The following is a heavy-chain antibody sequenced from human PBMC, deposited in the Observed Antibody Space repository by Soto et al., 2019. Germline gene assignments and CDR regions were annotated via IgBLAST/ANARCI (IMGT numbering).Heavy chain of an antibody. CDR2: ISTYTGNT. CDR3: ARGYYYGSLRPTPGRMDV. Sequence: QVHLVQSGAEVKKPGASVKVSCKASGYTFTNYDINWVRQAPGQGLEWMGRISTYTGNTNYAQKLQGRVTMTTDTSTSTAYMGLRSLRPDDTAVYYCARGYYYGSLRPTPGRMDVWCQGSTVTVSS. J-gene: IGHJ6*02. D-gene: IGHD3-10*01. V-gene: IGHV1-18*01. CDR1: GYTFTNYD.